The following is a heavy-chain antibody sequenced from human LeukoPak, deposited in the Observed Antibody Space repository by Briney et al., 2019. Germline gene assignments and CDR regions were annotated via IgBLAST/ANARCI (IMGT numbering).Heavy chain of an antibody. CDR1: GYTFTSYA. CDR2: INPNSGGT. J-gene: IGHJ3*02. Sequence: ASVKVSCKASGYTFTSYAMHWVRQAPGQRLEWMGWINPNSGGTNYAQKFQGRVTMTRDTSISTAYMELIRLRSDDTAVYYCARDADYGDYSSAFDIWGQGTMVTVSS. V-gene: IGHV1-2*02. CDR3: ARDADYGDYSSAFDI. D-gene: IGHD4-17*01.